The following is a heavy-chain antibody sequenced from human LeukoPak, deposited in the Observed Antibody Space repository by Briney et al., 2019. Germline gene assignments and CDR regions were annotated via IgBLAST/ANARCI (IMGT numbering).Heavy chain of an antibody. J-gene: IGHJ4*02. D-gene: IGHD3-22*01. CDR2: FNPNSGGA. V-gene: IGHV1-2*02. CDR3: AREYYFDNSGYYGVGDY. Sequence: ASVKVSCKASGYTFTAYYIHWVRQAPGQGLEWMGWFNPNSGGANYAQEFQGRVTMTRDTSISTAYMELSRLRSDDTAVYYCAREYYFDNSGYYGVGDYWGQGTLVTVSS. CDR1: GYTFTAYY.